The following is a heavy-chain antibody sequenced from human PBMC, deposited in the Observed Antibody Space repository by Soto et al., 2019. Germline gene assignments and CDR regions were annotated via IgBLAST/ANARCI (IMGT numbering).Heavy chain of an antibody. D-gene: IGHD3-3*01. CDR2: MNPNSGNT. J-gene: IGHJ2*01. Sequence: QVQLVQSGAEVKKPGASVKVSCKASGYTFTSYDINWVRQATGQGLEWMGWMNPNSGNTGYAQKFQGRVTMTRNNSISTAYMELSSLRSEDTAVYYCARGPRFLEWLSHWYFDLWGRGTLVTVSS. V-gene: IGHV1-8*01. CDR1: GYTFTSYD. CDR3: ARGPRFLEWLSHWYFDL.